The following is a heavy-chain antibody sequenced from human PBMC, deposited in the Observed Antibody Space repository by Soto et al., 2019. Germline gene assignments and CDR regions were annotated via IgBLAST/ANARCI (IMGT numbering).Heavy chain of an antibody. V-gene: IGHV3-74*01. Sequence: GGSLRLSCAASGFTFSSYWMHWVRQAPGKGLVWVSRINSDGSSTSYADSVKGRFTISRDNAKNTLYLQMSSLRAEDTAVYYCAKSGSNYVWFDPWGQGTLVTVS. D-gene: IGHD4-4*01. J-gene: IGHJ5*02. CDR2: INSDGSST. CDR1: GFTFSSYW. CDR3: AKSGSNYVWFDP.